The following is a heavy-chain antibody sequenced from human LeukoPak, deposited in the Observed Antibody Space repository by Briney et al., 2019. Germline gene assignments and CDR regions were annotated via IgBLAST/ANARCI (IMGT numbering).Heavy chain of an antibody. Sequence: GGSLRLSCATSGFTFSGYGFHWVRQAPGKGLEWVAFIRYDGSNKYYADSVKGRFAISRDNSKNTLYLQMNSLRAEDTAVYYCAKDQFSFLRSIAAVWGQGTLVTVSS. CDR1: GFTFSGYG. D-gene: IGHD6-13*01. V-gene: IGHV3-30*02. CDR3: AKDQFSFLRSIAAV. CDR2: IRYDGSNK. J-gene: IGHJ4*02.